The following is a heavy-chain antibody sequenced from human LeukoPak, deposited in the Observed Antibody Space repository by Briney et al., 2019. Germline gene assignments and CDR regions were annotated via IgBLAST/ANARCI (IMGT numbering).Heavy chain of an antibody. J-gene: IGHJ4*02. CDR2: IYPSDSDT. D-gene: IGHD2-15*01. Sequence: GESLKISCQGSGYNFNTYWIAWVRQMPGKGLERMGIIYPSDSDTRYSPSFQGQVTISADKSISTAYLQWSSLKASDTAMYYCARLAASSFGIPDFDYWGQGTLVTVSS. CDR1: GYNFNTYW. V-gene: IGHV5-51*06. CDR3: ARLAASSFGIPDFDY.